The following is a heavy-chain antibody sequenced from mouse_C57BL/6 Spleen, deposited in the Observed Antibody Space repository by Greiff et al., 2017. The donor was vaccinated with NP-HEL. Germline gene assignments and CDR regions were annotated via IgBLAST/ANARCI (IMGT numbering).Heavy chain of an antibody. CDR1: GYTFTSYW. J-gene: IGHJ3*01. V-gene: IGHV1-61*01. CDR3: ARGGFAY. CDR2: IYPYDSNT. Sequence: VQLQESGAELVRPGSSVKLSCKASGYTFTSYWMDWVQQRPGQGLEWLGNIYPYDSNTHYNKKCKDKAKLTVDKSSSTAYMQLSSLTYEDSAVYYCARGGFAYWGQGTLVTVSA.